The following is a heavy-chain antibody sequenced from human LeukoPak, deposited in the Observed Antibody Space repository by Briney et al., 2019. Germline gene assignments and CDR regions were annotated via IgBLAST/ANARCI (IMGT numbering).Heavy chain of an antibody. CDR3: AKGRGYNYGYIFGYFDY. J-gene: IGHJ4*02. D-gene: IGHD5-18*01. Sequence: GGSLRLSCAASGFTFADYAMHWVRQTPGKGLEWVSGISWNSGNIDYADSVKGRFTISRDNAKNSLYLQMNSLRAEDTAFYYCAKGRGYNYGYIFGYFDYWGQGTLVTVSS. CDR1: GFTFADYA. V-gene: IGHV3-9*01. CDR2: ISWNSGNI.